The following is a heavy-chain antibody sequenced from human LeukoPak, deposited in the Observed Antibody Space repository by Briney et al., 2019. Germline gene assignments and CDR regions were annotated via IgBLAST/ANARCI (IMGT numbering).Heavy chain of an antibody. CDR1: GFAFSSYA. D-gene: IGHD2-2*01. Sequence: GGSLRLSCAASGFAFSSYAMHWVRQAPGKGLESVAGISNKGGSTYYVNSVKGRFTISRDNSKNTLYLQMGSLRAEDMAAYYCARLLHSNSCGVYDYWGQGTLVTVSS. J-gene: IGHJ4*02. V-gene: IGHV3-64*01. CDR3: ARLLHSNSCGVYDY. CDR2: ISNKGGST.